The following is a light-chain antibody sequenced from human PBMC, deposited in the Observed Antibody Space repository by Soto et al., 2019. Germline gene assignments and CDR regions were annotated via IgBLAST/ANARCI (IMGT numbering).Light chain of an antibody. Sequence: QSALTQPASVSGSPGQSITISCTGTSSDVGGYDYVSWFQQHPGKVPRLIIFEVFKRPSGVSHRFSGSKSGNTASLTISGLQAEDEANYYCCSYAGRATYVFGGGTKLTVL. J-gene: IGLJ2*01. CDR3: CSYAGRATYV. CDR2: EVF. V-gene: IGLV2-23*02. CDR1: SSDVGGYDY.